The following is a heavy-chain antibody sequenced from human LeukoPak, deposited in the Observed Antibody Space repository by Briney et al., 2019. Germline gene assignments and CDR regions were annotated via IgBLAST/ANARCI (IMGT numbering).Heavy chain of an antibody. Sequence: SETLSLTCTVSGGSISDYYWTWIRQPPGKGLEWIGFIYNSRSTNYNPSLMSRVTISVDTSKKQFSLKVDSVTAADTAVYFCARRNVLTEGEAFDIWGQGTMVTVSS. D-gene: IGHD3-16*01. CDR3: ARRNVLTEGEAFDI. CDR1: GGSISDYY. V-gene: IGHV4-59*08. J-gene: IGHJ3*02. CDR2: IYNSRST.